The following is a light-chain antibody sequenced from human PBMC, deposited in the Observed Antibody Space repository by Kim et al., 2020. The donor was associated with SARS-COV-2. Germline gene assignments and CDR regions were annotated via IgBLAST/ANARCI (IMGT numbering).Light chain of an antibody. Sequence: VSPGQTARITCSGEKVANKYIHWYRQKPGQYPILLIYRDTKRPSGIPDRFSGSNSGNTATLTVSGTQAVDEADYYCLAWDSSTAVFGTGTKVTVL. CDR3: LAWDSSTAV. CDR1: KVANKY. V-gene: IGLV3-1*01. J-gene: IGLJ1*01. CDR2: RDT.